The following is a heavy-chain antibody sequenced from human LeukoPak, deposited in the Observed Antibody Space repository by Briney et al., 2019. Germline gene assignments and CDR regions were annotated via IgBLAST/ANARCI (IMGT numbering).Heavy chain of an antibody. CDR2: IIPILSIA. Sequence: SVKDSCKAAGGTFSSYTISWVRQAPGQGLEWMGRIIPILSIANYAQKFQGRVTITADKSTSTAYMELSSLRSGDTAVYYCARLEGAFDIWGQGTMVTVSS. V-gene: IGHV1-69*02. D-gene: IGHD3-3*01. J-gene: IGHJ3*02. CDR1: GGTFSSYT. CDR3: ARLEGAFDI.